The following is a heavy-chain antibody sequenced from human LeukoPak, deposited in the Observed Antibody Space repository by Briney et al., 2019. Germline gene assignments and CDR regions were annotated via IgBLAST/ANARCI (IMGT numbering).Heavy chain of an antibody. Sequence: SGTLPLTRSLSGGSISSSSYFWGWIRPPPGKGLEWIGSIYYSGRTYYNPSLKSRVTISVDTSKNQFSLKLSSVTAADTAVYYCASTDSVGAITRWGQGTLVSVSS. CDR3: ASTDSVGAITR. D-gene: IGHD1-26*01. V-gene: IGHV4-39*07. CDR1: GGSISSSSYF. CDR2: IYYSGRT. J-gene: IGHJ4*02.